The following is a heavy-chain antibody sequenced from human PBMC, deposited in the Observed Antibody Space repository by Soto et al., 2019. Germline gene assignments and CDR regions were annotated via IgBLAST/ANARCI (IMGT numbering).Heavy chain of an antibody. V-gene: IGHV3-30-3*01. Sequence: GGSLRLSCAASGFTFSSYAMHWVRQAPGKGLEWVAVISYDGSNKYYADSVKGRFTISRDNSKNTLYLQMNSLRAEDTAVYYCARDSRAVALFDYWGQGTLVTVSS. CDR2: ISYDGSNK. CDR3: ARDSRAVALFDY. D-gene: IGHD6-19*01. CDR1: GFTFSSYA. J-gene: IGHJ4*02.